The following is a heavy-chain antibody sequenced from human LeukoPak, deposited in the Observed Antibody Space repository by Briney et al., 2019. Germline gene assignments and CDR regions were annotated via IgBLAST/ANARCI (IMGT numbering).Heavy chain of an antibody. Sequence: GESLKISCKGSGYSFTSYWIGWVRQLPGKGLEWMGIIYPGDSDTRYSPSFQGQVTISADKSISTAYLQWSSLKASDTAMYYCARRVAAIGGYFDYWGQGTLVTVSS. J-gene: IGHJ4*02. CDR3: ARRVAAIGGYFDY. CDR2: IYPGDSDT. CDR1: GYSFTSYW. D-gene: IGHD2-21*02. V-gene: IGHV5-51*01.